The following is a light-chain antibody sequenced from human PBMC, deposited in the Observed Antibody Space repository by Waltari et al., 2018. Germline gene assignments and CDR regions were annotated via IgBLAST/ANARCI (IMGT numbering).Light chain of an antibody. Sequence: DIQMTQSPSSLSASVGDRVTITCRASQSISSYLNWYQQKPGKAPKLLIYAASSLQSGVPSRFSGSGSGTDFTLTISSLQPEDFATYSCQQSYSTPFTFGPGTIVDIK. V-gene: IGKV1-39*01. CDR3: QQSYSTPFT. CDR2: AAS. CDR1: QSISSY. J-gene: IGKJ3*01.